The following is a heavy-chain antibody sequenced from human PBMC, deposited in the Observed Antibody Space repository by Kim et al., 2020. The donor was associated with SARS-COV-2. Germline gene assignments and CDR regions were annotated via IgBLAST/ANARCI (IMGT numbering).Heavy chain of an antibody. CDR2: ISSSSSYI. CDR1: GFTFSSYS. Sequence: GGSLRLSCAASGFTFSSYSMNWVRQAPGKGLEWVSSISSSSSYIYYADSVKGRFTISRDNAKNSLYLQMNSLRAEDTAVYYCARTSGFDWRTFDYWGQGTLVTVSS. V-gene: IGHV3-21*01. D-gene: IGHD3-9*01. J-gene: IGHJ4*02. CDR3: ARTSGFDWRTFDY.